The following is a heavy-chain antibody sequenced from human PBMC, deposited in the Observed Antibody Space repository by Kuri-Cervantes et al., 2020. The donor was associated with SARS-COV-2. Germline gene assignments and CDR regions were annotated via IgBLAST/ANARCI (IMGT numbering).Heavy chain of an antibody. CDR3: ARVLSWFPDY. D-gene: IGHD3-10*01. CDR2: IDSGGNA. J-gene: IGHJ4*02. CDR1: EFRISDNY. Sequence: GESLKISCAASEFRISDNYMSWVRQAPGKGLEWVSTIDSGGNANYADSVKGRFTVSRDNSKNTLQLRMNGLRAEDTAMYYCARVLSWFPDYWGQGTLVTVSS. V-gene: IGHV3-53*01.